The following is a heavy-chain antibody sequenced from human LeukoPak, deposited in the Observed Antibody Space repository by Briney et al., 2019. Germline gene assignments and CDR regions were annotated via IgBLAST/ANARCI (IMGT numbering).Heavy chain of an antibody. V-gene: IGHV4-39*01. CDR2: IYYSGST. D-gene: IGHD6-19*01. Sequence: PSETLPLTCTVSGGSISSSSYCWGWICQPPGKGLEWIGSIYYSGSTYYNPSLKSRVTISVDTSKNQFSLKLSSVTAADTAVYYCARRRGSGWSPIDYWGQGTLVTVSS. CDR3: ARRRGSGWSPIDY. J-gene: IGHJ4*02. CDR1: GGSISSSSYC.